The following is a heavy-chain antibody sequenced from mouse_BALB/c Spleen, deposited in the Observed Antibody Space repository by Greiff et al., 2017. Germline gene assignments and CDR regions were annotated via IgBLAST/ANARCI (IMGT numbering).Heavy chain of an antibody. CDR1: GFTFSSYG. CDR2: ISSGGSYT. Sequence: DVMLVESGGDLVKPGGSLKLSCAASGFTFSSYGMSWVRQTPDKRLEWVATISSGGSYTYYPDSVKGRFTISRDNAKNTLYLQMSSLKSEDTAMYYCARHYDYDGGRGYYAMDYWGQGTSVTVSS. D-gene: IGHD2-4*01. CDR3: ARHYDYDGGRGYYAMDY. V-gene: IGHV5-6*02. J-gene: IGHJ4*01.